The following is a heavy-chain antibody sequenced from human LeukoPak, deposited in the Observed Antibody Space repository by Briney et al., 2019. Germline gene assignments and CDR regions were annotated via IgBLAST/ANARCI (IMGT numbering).Heavy chain of an antibody. Sequence: RSQTLSLTCTVSGGSISSGSYYCSWIRQPAGKGLEWIGRIYTSGSTNYNPSLKSRVTISVDTSKNQFSLKLSSVTAADTAVYYCASGRGDGYDFDYWGQGTLLTVSS. D-gene: IGHD5-24*01. V-gene: IGHV4-61*02. CDR2: IYTSGST. J-gene: IGHJ4*02. CDR1: GGSISSGSYY. CDR3: ASGRGDGYDFDY.